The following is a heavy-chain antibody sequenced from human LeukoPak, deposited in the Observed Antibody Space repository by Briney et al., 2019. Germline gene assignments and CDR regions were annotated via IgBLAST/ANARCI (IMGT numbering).Heavy chain of an antibody. Sequence: GGSLRLSCAASGFTFSNAWMSWVRQAPGKGLEWVGRIKSKTDGGTTDYAAPVKGRFTISRDDSKNTLYLQMNSLKTEDTAVYYCTTEYYDILTGPWERFDYWGQGTLVTVSS. D-gene: IGHD3-9*01. CDR2: IKSKTDGGTT. CDR1: GFTFSNAW. J-gene: IGHJ4*02. CDR3: TTEYYDILTGPWERFDY. V-gene: IGHV3-15*01.